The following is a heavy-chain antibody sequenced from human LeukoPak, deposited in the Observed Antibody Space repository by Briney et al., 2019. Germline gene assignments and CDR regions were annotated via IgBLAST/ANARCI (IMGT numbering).Heavy chain of an antibody. D-gene: IGHD6-6*01. CDR2: IYYSGST. J-gene: IGHJ4*02. Sequence: SETLSLTCTVSGGSISSSSYYWGWIRQPPGKGLEWIGSIYYSGSTYYNPSLKSRVTISVDTSKNQFSLKLSSATAADTAVYYCARRPSSIAARSPFDYWGQGTLVTVSS. CDR1: GGSISSSSYY. V-gene: IGHV4-39*01. CDR3: ARRPSSIAARSPFDY.